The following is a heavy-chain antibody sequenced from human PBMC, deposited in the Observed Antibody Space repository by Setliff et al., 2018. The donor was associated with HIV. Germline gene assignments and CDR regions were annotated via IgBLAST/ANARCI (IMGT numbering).Heavy chain of an antibody. J-gene: IGHJ4*02. CDR1: GFTFTDAW. D-gene: IGHD3-9*01. Sequence: GGSLRLSCAGSGFTFTDAWLSWVRQAPGKGLEWVGFIRSKPYGGTTEYAASVKGRFTISRDDSKSIAYLQMNSLKTEDTAVYYCTRDYDILTGLLSYFDYWGQGTLVTVSS. CDR2: IRSKPYGGTT. V-gene: IGHV3-49*04. CDR3: TRDYDILTGLLSYFDY.